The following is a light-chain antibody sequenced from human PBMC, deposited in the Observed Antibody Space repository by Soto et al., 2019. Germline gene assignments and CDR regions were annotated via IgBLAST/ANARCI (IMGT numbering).Light chain of an antibody. CDR3: VPWDDSTWV. J-gene: IGLJ3*02. CDR1: SGPSSFI. Sequence: QLVLTQSSSASASLGASAKLTCTLSSGPSSFIIAWHQQQPGKAPRFLMKLEGDGSYDKGSGVPDRFSGSSSGADRYLTISGVQFEDEADYYCVPWDDSTWVFGGGTKLTVL. V-gene: IGLV4-60*02. CDR2: LEGDGSY.